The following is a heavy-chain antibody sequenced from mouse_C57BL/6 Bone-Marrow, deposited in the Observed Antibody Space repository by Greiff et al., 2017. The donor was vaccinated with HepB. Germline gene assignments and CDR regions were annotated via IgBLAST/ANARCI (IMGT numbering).Heavy chain of an antibody. D-gene: IGHD3-2*02. V-gene: IGHV1-81*01. J-gene: IGHJ3*01. Sequence: QVQLQQSGAELARPGASVKLSCKASGYTFTSYGISWVKQRTGQGLEWIGEIYPRSGNTYYNEKFKGKATLTADKSSSTAYMELRSLTSEDSAVYFCARRGSSGYDGFAYWGQGTLVTVSA. CDR3: ARRGSSGYDGFAY. CDR2: IYPRSGNT. CDR1: GYTFTSYG.